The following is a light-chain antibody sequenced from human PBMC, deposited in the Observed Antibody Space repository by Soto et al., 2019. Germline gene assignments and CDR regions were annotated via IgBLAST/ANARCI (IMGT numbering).Light chain of an antibody. J-gene: IGKJ4*02. CDR2: GAP. V-gene: IGKV3-20*01. CDR1: ESVCNNY. CDR3: QALGSAGT. Sequence: GLAQSSTPLSLSPGERATLSCMPNESVCNNYLACDQQKPGQAPRLLIFGAPHRATGIPERCGSSGSRTVFTHTISRVEAEDWTVYYWQALGSAGTFGGGTKVDIK.